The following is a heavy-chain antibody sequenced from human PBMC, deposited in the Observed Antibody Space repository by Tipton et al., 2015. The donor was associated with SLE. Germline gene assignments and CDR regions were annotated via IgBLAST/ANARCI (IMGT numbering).Heavy chain of an antibody. D-gene: IGHD3-10*02. V-gene: IGHV4-34*01. CDR3: TRGVRGYYDYSYMDV. CDR1: SGSFSGYH. Sequence: TLSLTCAIYSGSFSGYHWSWIRQSPGKGLEWIGEINYSGSTNYNPSLKSRVTISRDTSGKQVSLKLSSVTAADTAVYYCTRGVRGYYDYSYMDVWGKGTTVTISS. J-gene: IGHJ6*03. CDR2: INYSGST.